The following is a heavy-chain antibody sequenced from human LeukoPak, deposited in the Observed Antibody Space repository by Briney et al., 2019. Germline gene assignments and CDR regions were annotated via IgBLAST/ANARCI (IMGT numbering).Heavy chain of an antibody. D-gene: IGHD3-16*01. Sequence: GGSLRLSCAASGFTFSSYGMHWVRQAPGKGLEWVAVILNDGSQEKYADSVKGRFTISRDNTKNTLFLQMNSLRAEDTAVYYCARDDALGDNALDIWGQGTMVTVSS. CDR2: ILNDGSQE. J-gene: IGHJ3*02. V-gene: IGHV3-33*01. CDR3: ARDDALGDNALDI. CDR1: GFTFSSYG.